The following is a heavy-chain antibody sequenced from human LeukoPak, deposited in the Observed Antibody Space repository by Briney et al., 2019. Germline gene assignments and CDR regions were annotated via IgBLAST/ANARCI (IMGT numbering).Heavy chain of an antibody. CDR2: IWHDGSTK. V-gene: IGHV3-33*06. J-gene: IGHJ4*02. CDR1: GFTFSVYG. Sequence: GGSLRLSCAASGFTFSVYGMHWVRQAPGKGLEWVALIWHDGSTKYYADSVKDRFTISRDNPKNILYLQMNSLRAEDTAVYYCVKPYSYGYDYWGQGTLVTVSS. D-gene: IGHD5-18*01. CDR3: VKPYSYGYDY.